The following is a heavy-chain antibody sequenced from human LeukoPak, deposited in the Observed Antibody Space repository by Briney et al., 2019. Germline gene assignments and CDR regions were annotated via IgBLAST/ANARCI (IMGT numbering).Heavy chain of an antibody. CDR3: AKDQEAETPFDY. Sequence: GGSLRLSCAASGFTFSSYGMHWVRQAPGKGLEWVAFIRYDGSNKYYADSVKGRFTISRDNSKNTLYLQMNSLRAEDTAVYYCAKDQEAETPFDYWGQGTLVTVSS. J-gene: IGHJ4*02. V-gene: IGHV3-30*02. CDR1: GFTFSSYG. CDR2: IRYDGSNK.